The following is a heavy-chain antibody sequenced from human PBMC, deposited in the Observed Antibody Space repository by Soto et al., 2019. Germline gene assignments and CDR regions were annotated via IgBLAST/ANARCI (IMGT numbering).Heavy chain of an antibody. D-gene: IGHD1-7*01. CDR3: ARDGTFDF. Sequence: QVHLVQSGAEVKKPGASVKVSCKASGYTFTRYFMHWVRQAPGQGLEWMGLINPAGGTTSYSQKFQGRVTLTRDTSTSTIYMELTCLTSEDTAVYFCARDGTFDFWGQGTQVTVSS. J-gene: IGHJ4*02. CDR2: INPAGGTT. CDR1: GYTFTRYF. V-gene: IGHV1-46*01.